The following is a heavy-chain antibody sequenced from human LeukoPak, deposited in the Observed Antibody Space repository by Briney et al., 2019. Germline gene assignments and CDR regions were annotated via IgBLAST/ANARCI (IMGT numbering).Heavy chain of an antibody. CDR1: GFTVSSNY. D-gene: IGHD6-19*01. V-gene: IGHV3-53*05. Sequence: GGSLRLSCAASGFTVSSNYMSWVRQAPGKGLEWVSIIYSGGSTFYADSVKGRFTISRDNSKDTLYLQMNSLRAEDTAVYYCAREGEQWLFSHLSFFDYWGQGTLVTVSS. CDR3: AREGEQWLFSHLSFFDY. J-gene: IGHJ4*02. CDR2: IYSGGST.